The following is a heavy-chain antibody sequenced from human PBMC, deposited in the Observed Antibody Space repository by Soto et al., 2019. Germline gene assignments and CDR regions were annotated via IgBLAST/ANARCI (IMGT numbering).Heavy chain of an antibody. CDR1: GGSISSYS. CDR3: ARGYCSSTICYIWDNWFDP. Sequence: PSETLSLTCTVSGGSISSYSWSWIRQPPGKGLEWIGYIYYSGRTNYNPSLKSRVTISVDTSKNQFSLKLSSVTAADTAVYYCARGYCSSTICYIWDNWFDPWGQGTLVTVSS. V-gene: IGHV4-59*01. CDR2: IYYSGRT. D-gene: IGHD2-2*02. J-gene: IGHJ5*02.